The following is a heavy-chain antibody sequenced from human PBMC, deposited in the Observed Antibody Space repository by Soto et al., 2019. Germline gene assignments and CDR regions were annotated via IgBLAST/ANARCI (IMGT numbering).Heavy chain of an antibody. D-gene: IGHD3-22*01. CDR2: IYSGGST. Sequence: EVQLVESGGGLIQPGGSLRVSCAASGFTVSRSYMSWVRQAPGKGLEWVSVIYSGGSTNYADSVKGRFTISRDNSKNTLYLQMNSLRVEDTAVYYCARDTYYYDSSGQPYWGQGTLVTVFS. J-gene: IGHJ4*02. V-gene: IGHV3-53*01. CDR3: ARDTYYYDSSGQPY. CDR1: GFTVSRSY.